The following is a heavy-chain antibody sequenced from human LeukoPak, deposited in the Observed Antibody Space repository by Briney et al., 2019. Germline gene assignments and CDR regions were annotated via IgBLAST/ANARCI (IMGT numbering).Heavy chain of an antibody. CDR3: AKGLFWQQLVPFYYGMDV. Sequence: GGSLRLSCAASGFTFGSYGMHWVRQAPGKGLEWVAVISYDGSNKYYADSVKGRFTISRDNSKNTLYLQMNSLRAEDTAVYYCAKGLFWQQLVPFYYGMDVRGQGTTVTVSS. J-gene: IGHJ6*02. V-gene: IGHV3-30*18. D-gene: IGHD6-13*01. CDR2: ISYDGSNK. CDR1: GFTFGSYG.